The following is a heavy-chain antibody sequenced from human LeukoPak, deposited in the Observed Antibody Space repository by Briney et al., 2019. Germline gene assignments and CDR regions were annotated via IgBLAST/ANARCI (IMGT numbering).Heavy chain of an antibody. CDR2: IGPTGTDR. J-gene: IGHJ4*02. V-gene: IGHV3-21*01. CDR3: ATETIGRHYDY. CDR1: GFTFSSCG. D-gene: IGHD1-14*01. Sequence: GGSLRLSCAASGFTFSSCGFNWVRQAPGKGLEWVSSIGPTGTDRYYADSVRGRFTISGDNAKNSMYLQMDSLRDEDTAVYYCATETIGRHYDYWGQGTLLTVSS.